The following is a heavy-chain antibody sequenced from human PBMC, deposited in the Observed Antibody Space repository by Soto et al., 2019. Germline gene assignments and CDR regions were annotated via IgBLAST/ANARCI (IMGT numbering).Heavy chain of an antibody. D-gene: IGHD3-3*01. CDR3: ARDRWTPLRFLEWPIDY. V-gene: IGHV3-7*01. Sequence: GGSLRLSCAASGFTFSSYWMSWVRQAPGKGLEWVANIKQDGSEKYYVDSVKGRFTISRDNAKNSLYLQMNSLRAEDTAVYYCARDRWTPLRFLEWPIDYWGQGTLVTVSS. J-gene: IGHJ4*02. CDR1: GFTFSSYW. CDR2: IKQDGSEK.